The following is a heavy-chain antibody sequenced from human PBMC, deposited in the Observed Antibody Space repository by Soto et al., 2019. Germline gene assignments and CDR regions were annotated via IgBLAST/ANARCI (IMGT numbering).Heavy chain of an antibody. CDR1: GFTFSAVY. V-gene: IGHV3-11*05. CDR2: ISSSGTSA. D-gene: IGHD6-19*01. Sequence: QVQLEESGGGLVKPGGSLRLSWAASGFTFSAVYMSWIRQAPNKGLEYISYISSSGTSANYADSVKGRFTISRDNAKNSLLLQMNSLGGGGTAVYYCARDRGAVTGQYFDYWGQGALVTVSS. J-gene: IGHJ4*02. CDR3: ARDRGAVTGQYFDY.